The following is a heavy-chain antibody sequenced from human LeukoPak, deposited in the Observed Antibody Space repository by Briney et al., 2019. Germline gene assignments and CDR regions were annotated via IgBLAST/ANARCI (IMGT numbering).Heavy chain of an antibody. CDR1: GFTFSSHS. J-gene: IGHJ6*02. CDR3: AKSVGDYYYYYGMDV. CDR2: ISGSGGTT. Sequence: GGSLRLSCAASGFTFSSHSMNWVRQAPGKGLELVSGISGSGGTTSYPDSVKGRFTISRDNSKNTLHLQMTNLRADDTAVYYCAKSVGDYYYYYGMDVWGQGTTVTVSS. V-gene: IGHV3-23*01.